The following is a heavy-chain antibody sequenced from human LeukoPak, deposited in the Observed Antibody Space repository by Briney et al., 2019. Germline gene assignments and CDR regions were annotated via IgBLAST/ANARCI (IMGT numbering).Heavy chain of an antibody. Sequence: ASVKVSCKASGYTFTGYSMHWVRQAPGQGLEWMGRINPNSGGTNYAQKFQGRVTMTRDTSISTAYMELSRLRSDDTAVYYCARDCSGGSCYSSLPNLGFDPWGQGTLVTVSS. CDR3: ARDCSGGSCYSSLPNLGFDP. D-gene: IGHD2-15*01. J-gene: IGHJ5*02. CDR1: GYTFTGYS. CDR2: INPNSGGT. V-gene: IGHV1-2*06.